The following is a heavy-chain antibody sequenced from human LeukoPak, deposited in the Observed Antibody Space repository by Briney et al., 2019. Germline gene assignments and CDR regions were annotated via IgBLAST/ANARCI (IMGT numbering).Heavy chain of an antibody. Sequence: GGSLRLSCAASGFTFSSYAMSWVRQAPGKGLEWVSAISGSGGSTYYADSVKGRFTISRDNSKSTLYLQMNSLRAEDTAVYYCAKARGGYSYGYAYYFDYWGQGTLVTVSS. D-gene: IGHD5-18*01. V-gene: IGHV3-23*01. J-gene: IGHJ4*02. CDR2: ISGSGGST. CDR1: GFTFSSYA. CDR3: AKARGGYSYGYAYYFDY.